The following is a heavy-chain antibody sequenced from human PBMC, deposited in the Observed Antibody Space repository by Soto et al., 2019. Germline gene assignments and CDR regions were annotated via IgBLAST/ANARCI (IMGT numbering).Heavy chain of an antibody. J-gene: IGHJ6*02. CDR1: GFTFSSYA. CDR2: ISGSGGST. D-gene: IGHD1-1*01. Sequence: GGSLRLSCAASGFTFSSYAMSWVRQAPGKGLEWVSAISGSGGSTYYADSVKGRFTISRDNSKNTLYLQMNSLRAEDTAVYYCATNNPENYYYYGMDVWGQGTTVTVSS. V-gene: IGHV3-23*01. CDR3: ATNNPENYYYYGMDV.